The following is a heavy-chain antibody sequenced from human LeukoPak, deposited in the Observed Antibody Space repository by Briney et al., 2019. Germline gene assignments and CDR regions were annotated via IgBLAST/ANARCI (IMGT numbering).Heavy chain of an antibody. D-gene: IGHD4-17*01. J-gene: IGHJ4*02. Sequence: GGSLRLSCAASGFTFSSYSMNWVRQAPGKGLEWVSSISSSSSYIYYADSVKGRFTISRDNSKNTLYLQMNSLRAEDTAVYYCAKASTVTIDYFDYWGQGTLVTVSS. V-gene: IGHV3-21*04. CDR3: AKASTVTIDYFDY. CDR1: GFTFSSYS. CDR2: ISSSSSYI.